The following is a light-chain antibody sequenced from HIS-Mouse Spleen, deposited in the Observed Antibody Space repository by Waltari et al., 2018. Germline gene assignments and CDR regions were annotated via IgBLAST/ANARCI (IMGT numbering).Light chain of an antibody. CDR2: EVS. Sequence: SPGQSLTISCTGTSSHVCGYNYVSWYQQHPGKAPKLMIYEVSNRPSGVSNLFSGSKSGNTASLTISGLQAEDEADYYCSSYTSSSTYVFGTGTKVTVL. CDR3: SSYTSSSTYV. V-gene: IGLV2-14*01. J-gene: IGLJ1*01. CDR1: SSHVCGYNY.